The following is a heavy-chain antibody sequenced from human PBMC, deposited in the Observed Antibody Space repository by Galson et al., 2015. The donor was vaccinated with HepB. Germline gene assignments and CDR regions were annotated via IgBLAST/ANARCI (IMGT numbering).Heavy chain of an antibody. D-gene: IGHD4-17*01. CDR2: INSYNGNT. CDR1: GYTFTSYG. J-gene: IGHJ5*02. CDR3: ARDHTVTARDWFDP. V-gene: IGHV1-18*01. Sequence: SVKVSCKASGYTFTSYGISWVRQAPGQELEWMGWINSYNGNTKYAQKFQGRVTMTTDTSTSTVYMELRSLRSDDAAIYYCARDHTVTARDWFDPWGQGTLVTVSS.